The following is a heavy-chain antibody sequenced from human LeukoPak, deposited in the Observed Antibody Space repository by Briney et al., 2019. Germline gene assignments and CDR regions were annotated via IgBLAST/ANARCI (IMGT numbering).Heavy chain of an antibody. V-gene: IGHV3-23*01. CDR2: ISGSGGST. CDR1: GFTFSSYA. CDR3: AKDLFSQGAAAGTGPFDY. D-gene: IGHD6-13*01. Sequence: PGGSLILSCAASGFTFSSYAMSWVRQAPGKGLEWVSAISGSGGSTYYANSVKGRFTISRDNSKNTLYLQMNSLRAEDTAVYYCAKDLFSQGAAAGTGPFDYWGQGTLVTVSS. J-gene: IGHJ4*02.